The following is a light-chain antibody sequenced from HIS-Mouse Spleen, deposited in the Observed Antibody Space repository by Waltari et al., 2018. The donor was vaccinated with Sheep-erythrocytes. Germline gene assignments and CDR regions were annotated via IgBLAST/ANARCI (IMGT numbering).Light chain of an antibody. CDR1: SSDVGGYNY. Sequence: QSALTQPRPVSGSPGPSVTISCTGTSSDVGGYNYVSGYQQHPGKAPKLMIYDVSKRPSGVPDRFSGSKSGNTASLTISGLQAEDEADYYCCSYAGSYNHVFATGTKVTVL. J-gene: IGLJ1*01. V-gene: IGLV2-11*01. CDR2: DVS. CDR3: CSYAGSYNHV.